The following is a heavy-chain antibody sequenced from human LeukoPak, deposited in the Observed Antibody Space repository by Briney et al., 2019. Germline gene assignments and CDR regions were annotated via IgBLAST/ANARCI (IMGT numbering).Heavy chain of an antibody. V-gene: IGHV3-74*01. J-gene: IGHJ4*02. CDR3: ARDIEAAGLFLDY. Sequence: GGSLRLSCAASGFTFSNYWMHWVRQVPGKGLVWVSHINSDGSSTSYADSVTGRFTISRDNAKNTLYLQMNSLRAEDTAVYYCARDIEAAGLFLDYWGQGTLVTVSS. D-gene: IGHD6-13*01. CDR1: GFTFSNYW. CDR2: INSDGSST.